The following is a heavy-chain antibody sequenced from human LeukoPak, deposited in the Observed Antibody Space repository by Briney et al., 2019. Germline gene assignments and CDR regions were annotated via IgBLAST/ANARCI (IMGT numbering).Heavy chain of an antibody. Sequence: PSETLSLTCTVSGGSISGFYWSWIRQPPGKELQWIGSIFSSGSTNYNPSLKSRVTISVDTSKNQFSLKLSSVTAADTAVYYCARQRYLEWYFDYWGQGTLVTVSS. V-gene: IGHV4-59*08. CDR1: GGSISGFY. D-gene: IGHD3-3*01. CDR3: ARQRYLEWYFDY. CDR2: IFSSGST. J-gene: IGHJ4*02.